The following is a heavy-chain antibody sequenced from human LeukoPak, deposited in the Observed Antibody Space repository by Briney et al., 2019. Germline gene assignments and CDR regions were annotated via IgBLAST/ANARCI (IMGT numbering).Heavy chain of an antibody. Sequence: SETLSLTCTVSGGSISSGDYYWSWIRQPPGKGLEWIGYIYYSGSTYYNPSLKSRVTISVDTSKNQFSLKLSSVTAADTAVYYCVRESGGKKWLSAYFDYWGQGTLVTVSS. D-gene: IGHD3-22*01. CDR2: IYYSGST. CDR1: GGSISSGDYY. V-gene: IGHV4-30-4*08. J-gene: IGHJ4*02. CDR3: VRESGGKKWLSAYFDY.